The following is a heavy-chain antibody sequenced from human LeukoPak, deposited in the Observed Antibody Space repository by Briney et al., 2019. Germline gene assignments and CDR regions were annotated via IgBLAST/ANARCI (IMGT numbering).Heavy chain of an antibody. Sequence: GGSLRLSCEASGFTFNTYAIYWVRQAPGKGLEWVSGICGSGGCTYYADSVKGRFTISGDKAKNSLYLHMNSLRVEDTAVHYCARDYKYAFDNWGQGTLVTVSS. CDR3: ARDYKYAFDN. CDR1: GFTFNTYA. CDR2: ICGSGGCT. V-gene: IGHV3-23*01. J-gene: IGHJ4*02. D-gene: IGHD5-24*01.